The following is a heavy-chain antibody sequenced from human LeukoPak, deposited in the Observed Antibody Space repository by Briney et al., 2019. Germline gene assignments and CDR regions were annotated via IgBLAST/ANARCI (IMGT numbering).Heavy chain of an antibody. CDR1: GGSLCSSSDY. J-gene: IGHJ5*02. V-gene: IGHV4-39*01. CDR3: ARHEYDFWSGPPNWFDP. D-gene: IGHD3-3*01. Sequence: PSETLSLTCTVSGGSLCSSSDYWGCIRQPPGKGLESIGSIYYSGSTYSNPSLKSRVTISVDTTKNQFSLKLSSVTAADPAVYYCARHEYDFWSGPPNWFDPWGQGTLVTVSS. CDR2: IYYSGST.